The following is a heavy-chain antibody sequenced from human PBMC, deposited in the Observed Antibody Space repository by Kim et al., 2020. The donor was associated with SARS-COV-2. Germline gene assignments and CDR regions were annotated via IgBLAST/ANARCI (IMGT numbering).Heavy chain of an antibody. V-gene: IGHV1-69*13. CDR2: IIPIFGTA. CDR3: ARARSSSWYYYYYYGMDV. Sequence: SVKVSCKASGGTFSSYAISWVRQAPGQGLEWMGGIIPIFGTANYAQKFQGRVTITADESTSTAYMELSSLRSEDTAVYYCARARSSSWYYYYYYGMDVWGPGTPVTVSS. D-gene: IGHD6-13*01. J-gene: IGHJ6*02. CDR1: GGTFSSYA.